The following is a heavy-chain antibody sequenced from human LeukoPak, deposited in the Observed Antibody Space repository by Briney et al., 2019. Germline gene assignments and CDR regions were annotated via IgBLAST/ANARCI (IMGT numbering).Heavy chain of an antibody. D-gene: IGHD3-9*01. Sequence: GGSLRLSCTASGFTVGDYAMSSVRQAPGGGLEWVGFIRSKAYGGTTEYAASVKGRFTISRDDSKSIAYLQMNSLKTEDTAVYYCTWAYYDILTGYYQFDYWGQGTLVTVSS. CDR3: TWAYYDILTGYYQFDY. V-gene: IGHV3-49*04. CDR1: GFTVGDYA. J-gene: IGHJ4*02. CDR2: IRSKAYGGTT.